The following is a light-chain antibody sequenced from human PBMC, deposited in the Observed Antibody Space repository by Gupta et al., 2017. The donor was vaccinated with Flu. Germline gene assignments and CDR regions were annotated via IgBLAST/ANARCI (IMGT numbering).Light chain of an antibody. V-gene: IGLV1-40*01. CDR3: QSYDSSLSGYYV. CDR1: SSNIGAGYD. CDR2: GNS. Sequence: SVLTQPPSVSGAPGRRVTISCTGSSSNIGAGYDVHWYQQLPGTAPKLLIYGNSNRTSGVPDRFSGSKSGTSASLAITGLQAEDEADYYCQSYDSSLSGYYVFGTGTKVTVL. J-gene: IGLJ1*01.